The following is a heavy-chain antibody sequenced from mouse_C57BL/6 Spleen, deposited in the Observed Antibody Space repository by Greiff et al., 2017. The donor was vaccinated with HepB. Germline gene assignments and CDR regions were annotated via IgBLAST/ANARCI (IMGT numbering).Heavy chain of an antibody. CDR3: ARRTGDYGSSYYAMDY. V-gene: IGHV5-17*01. CDR1: GFTFSDYG. J-gene: IGHJ4*01. Sequence: EVMLVESGGGLVKPGGSLKLSCAASGFTFSDYGMHWVRQAPEKGLEWVAYISSGSSTIYYADTVKGRFTISRDNAKNTLFLQMTSLRSEDTAMYYGARRTGDYGSSYYAMDYWGQGTSVTVSS. D-gene: IGHD1-1*01. CDR2: ISSGSSTI.